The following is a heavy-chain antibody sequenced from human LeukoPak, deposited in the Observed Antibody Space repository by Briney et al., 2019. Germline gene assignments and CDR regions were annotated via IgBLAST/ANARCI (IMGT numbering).Heavy chain of an antibody. CDR1: GGSISSYY. J-gene: IGHJ4*02. Sequence: SETLSLTCTVSGGSISSYYWSWIRQPAGKGLEWIGRIYTSGSTNYNPSLKSRVTISVDKSKNQFSLKLSSVTAADTAVYYCARALARDGYNCFDYWGQGTLVTVSS. V-gene: IGHV4-4*07. CDR2: IYTSGST. CDR3: ARALARDGYNCFDY. D-gene: IGHD5-24*01.